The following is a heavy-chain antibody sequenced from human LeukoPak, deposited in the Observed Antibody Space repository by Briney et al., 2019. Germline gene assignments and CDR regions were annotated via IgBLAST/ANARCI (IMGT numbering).Heavy chain of an antibody. CDR2: IYYSGST. V-gene: IGHV4-59*01. CDR3: ARGAYCSTTSCYYFDY. CDR1: GGSISSYY. Sequence: SETLSLTCTVSGGSISSYYWSWIRQPPGKGLEWIGYIYYSGSTNYNPSLKSRSTISLDTSKNQFSLKLSSVTAADTAVYYCARGAYCSTTSCYYFDYWGQGTLVTVSS. J-gene: IGHJ4*02. D-gene: IGHD2-2*01.